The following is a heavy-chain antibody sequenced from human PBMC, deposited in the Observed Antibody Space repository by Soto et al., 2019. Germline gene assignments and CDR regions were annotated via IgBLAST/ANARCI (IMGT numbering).Heavy chain of an antibody. CDR2: INQDGGEK. J-gene: IGHJ5*02. CDR3: ARDGPPYSTSSGWFGX. Sequence: GGSLRLSFAASGFTFNSYWMSWVRQTPGKGLEWVANINQDGGEKHYVDPVKVRLTISRDNSKHSLHLQMNSLRVEDTGVYYCARDGPPYSTSSGWFGXWGKGTLVTVSX. CDR1: GFTFNSYW. D-gene: IGHD6-13*01. V-gene: IGHV3-7*01.